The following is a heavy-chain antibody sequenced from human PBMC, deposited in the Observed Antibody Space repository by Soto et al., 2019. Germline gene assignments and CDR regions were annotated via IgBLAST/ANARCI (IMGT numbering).Heavy chain of an antibody. V-gene: IGHV1-18*04. CDR2: ISAYNGNT. J-gene: IGHJ6*02. CDR3: ARVKQQMAYYYYYDGMDV. Sequence: GXSVKVSCTASGCPFTSYGIICVRQSTGQGLEWMGWISAYNGNTNYAQKLQGRVTMTTDTSTSTAYMELRSLRSDDTAVYYCARVKQQMAYYYYYDGMDVWGQRTTVTVSS. D-gene: IGHD6-13*01. CDR1: GCPFTSYG.